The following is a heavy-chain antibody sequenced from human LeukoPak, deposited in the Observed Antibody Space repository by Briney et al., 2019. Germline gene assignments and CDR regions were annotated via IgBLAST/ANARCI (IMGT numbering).Heavy chain of an antibody. CDR3: ARDLGYCSSTSCDDS. J-gene: IGHJ4*02. D-gene: IGHD2-2*01. V-gene: IGHV1-2*02. CDR2: INPNSGGT. CDR1: GYTFTGYY. Sequence: ASVKVSCKASGYTFTGYYMHWVRQAPGQGLEWMGWINPNSGGTNYAQKFQGRVTMTRDTSISTAYMELSRLRSDDTAVYYCARDLGYCSSTSCDDSWGQGTLVTVSS.